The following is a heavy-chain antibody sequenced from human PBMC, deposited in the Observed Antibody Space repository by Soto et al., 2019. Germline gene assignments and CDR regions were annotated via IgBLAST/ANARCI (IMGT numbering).Heavy chain of an antibody. CDR2: IKQDGSEQ. CDR1: GFTFSSYW. D-gene: IGHD4-4*01. Sequence: EVQLVESGGGLVQPGGSLRLSCAASGFTFSSYWMSWVRQAPGKGLEWVANIKQDGSEQYYVDSVKGRFTISRANANNSLYLKMKSLRAEDTAVYYCARVQGYWFDPWGQGTLVTVSS. CDR3: ARVQGYWFDP. V-gene: IGHV3-7*01. J-gene: IGHJ5*02.